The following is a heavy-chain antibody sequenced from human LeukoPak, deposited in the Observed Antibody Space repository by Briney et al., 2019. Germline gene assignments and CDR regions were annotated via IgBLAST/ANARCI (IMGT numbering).Heavy chain of an antibody. Sequence: ASVKVSCKASGYTFSNYVLTWVRQAPGQGLVWMGRISTYTGNSEYAQKFQDRVTMTTDTSTSTAYMELSNLSSDDTAVYYCARTMTTMTTHGELDFWGQGTLVTVSS. V-gene: IGHV1-18*01. J-gene: IGHJ4*02. CDR3: ARTMTTMTTHGELDF. CDR1: GYTFSNYV. CDR2: ISTYTGNS. D-gene: IGHD4-17*01.